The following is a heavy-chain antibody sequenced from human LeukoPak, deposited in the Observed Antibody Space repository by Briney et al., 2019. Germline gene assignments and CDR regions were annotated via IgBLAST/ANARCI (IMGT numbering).Heavy chain of an antibody. V-gene: IGHV3-7*03. Sequence: PGGSLRLSCAASRFSFGDFFMSWARQAPGKGLEWVANINVDGSEKFHVDSVKGRFTISRDNAKSALYLQMNSLRAADTAMYFCVRGVTMIRGAVMYPFFFDFWGRGTLVTVSS. CDR2: INVDGSEK. CDR3: VRGVTMIRGAVMYPFFFDF. CDR1: RFSFGDFF. D-gene: IGHD3-10*01. J-gene: IGHJ4*02.